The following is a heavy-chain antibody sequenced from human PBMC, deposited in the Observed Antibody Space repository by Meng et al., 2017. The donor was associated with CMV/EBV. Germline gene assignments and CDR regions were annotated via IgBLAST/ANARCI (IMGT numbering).Heavy chain of an antibody. CDR3: ARDGNYHGV. CDR2: IYSEGTT. CDR1: GFTVSNNY. J-gene: IGHJ4*02. V-gene: IGHV3-53*01. Sequence: DVQVVESGGGLIQPGGSLRLSCAASGFTVSNNYMRWFRQAPGKGLEWVSLIYSEGTTDYADSVKGRFTISRDNSKNTLYLQMNSLRAEDTAVYYCARDGNYHGVWGQGTLVTVSS. D-gene: IGHD1-7*01.